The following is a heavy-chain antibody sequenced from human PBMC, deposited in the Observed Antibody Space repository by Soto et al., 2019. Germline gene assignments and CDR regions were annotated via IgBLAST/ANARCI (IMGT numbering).Heavy chain of an antibody. V-gene: IGHV3-64D*08. D-gene: IGHD2-8*01. CDR3: VVDPNRLAMYV. J-gene: IGHJ6*02. Sequence: GGSLSLSCSASGFIFNNYAMHWVRQAPGKGLESVSVISINGDRTSYADSVRGRFTISRDNSKNTLHLQMSSLRPDDTAVYYCVVDPNRLAMYVWGLGTTVTV. CDR2: ISINGDRT. CDR1: GFIFNNYA.